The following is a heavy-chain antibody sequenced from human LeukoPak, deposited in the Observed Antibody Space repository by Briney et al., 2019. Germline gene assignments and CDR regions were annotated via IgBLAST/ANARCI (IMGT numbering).Heavy chain of an antibody. CDR1: GFTFSSYA. CDR2: ISGSGGTT. J-gene: IGHJ4*02. CDR3: AKDLRGSGTYYFDY. D-gene: IGHD3-16*01. V-gene: IGHV3-23*01. Sequence: GGSLRLSCAASGFTFSSYAMSWVRQAPGKGLEWVSAISGSGGTTYYANSVKGRFTFSRDNSKNTLYLQMNSLRAEDTAVYYCAKDLRGSGTYYFDYWGQGTLVTVSS.